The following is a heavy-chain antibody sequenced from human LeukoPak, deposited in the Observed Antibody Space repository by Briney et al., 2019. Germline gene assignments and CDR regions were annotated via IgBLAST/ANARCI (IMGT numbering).Heavy chain of an antibody. D-gene: IGHD6-13*01. Sequence: APVKVSCKASGYTFTAYYIHWVRQAPGQGLEWMGLINPSGGSTSYAQKFQGRVTMTTDTSTSTAYMELRSLRSDDTAVYYCARDVSSSWYGSLYYYYYYMDVWGKGTTVTISS. V-gene: IGHV1-46*01. CDR3: ARDVSSSWYGSLYYYYYYMDV. J-gene: IGHJ6*03. CDR2: INPSGGST. CDR1: GYTFTAYY.